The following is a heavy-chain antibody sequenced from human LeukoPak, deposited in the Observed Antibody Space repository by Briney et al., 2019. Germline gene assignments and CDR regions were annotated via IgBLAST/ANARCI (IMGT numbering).Heavy chain of an antibody. CDR1: GGTFISYA. CDR3: ARGYGDYEGFDY. J-gene: IGHJ4*02. CDR2: IIPIFGTA. D-gene: IGHD4-17*01. Sequence: GASVKVSCKASGGTFISYAISWVRQAPGQGVEWMGGIIPIFGTANYAQKFQGRGTITADKSTSTAYMELSSLRSEDTAVYYCARGYGDYEGFDYWGQGTLVTVSS. V-gene: IGHV1-69*06.